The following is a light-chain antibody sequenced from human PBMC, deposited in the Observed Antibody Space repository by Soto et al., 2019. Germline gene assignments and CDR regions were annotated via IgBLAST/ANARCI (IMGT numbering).Light chain of an antibody. CDR2: EVT. V-gene: IGLV2-8*01. CDR3: TSYAGSDNPVL. J-gene: IGLJ2*01. Sequence: HCALTQPPSASGSPGQSVTIPCTGTSNDIGEYHYVSWYQQHPGKAPKLMIYEVTQRPSGVPHRFSGSKSGNTASLTVSGLQPEDEADYYCTSYAGSDNPVLFGGGTKLTVL. CDR1: SNDIGEYHY.